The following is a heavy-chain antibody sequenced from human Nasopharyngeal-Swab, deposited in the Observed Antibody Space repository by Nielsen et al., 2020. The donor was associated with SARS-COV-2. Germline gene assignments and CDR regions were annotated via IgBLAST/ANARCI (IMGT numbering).Heavy chain of an antibody. D-gene: IGHD5-18*01. V-gene: IGHV1-18*04. CDR2: ISAYNGNT. J-gene: IGHJ4*02. CDR3: ARGSYSGELWLPMDY. Sequence: AAVKVSCKASGYTFTSYGISWVRQAPGQGLEWMGWISAYNGNTNYAQKFQGWVTMTRDTSISTAYMELSRLRSDDTAVYYCARGSYSGELWLPMDYWGQGTLVTVSS. CDR1: GYTFTSYG.